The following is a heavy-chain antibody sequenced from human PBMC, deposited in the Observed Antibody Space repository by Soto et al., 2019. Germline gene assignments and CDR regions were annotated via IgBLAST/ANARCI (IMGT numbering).Heavy chain of an antibody. D-gene: IGHD6-13*01. Sequence: SVKVSCKASGGTFSSYAISWVRQAPGQGLEWMGGIIPIFGTANYAQKFQGRVTITADESTSTAYMELSSLRTEDTALYYCAKDSGHRIAAAGSYYYYGMDVWGQGTTVTVSS. CDR2: IIPIFGTA. CDR1: GGTFSSYA. V-gene: IGHV1-69*13. J-gene: IGHJ6*02. CDR3: AKDSGHRIAAAGSYYYYGMDV.